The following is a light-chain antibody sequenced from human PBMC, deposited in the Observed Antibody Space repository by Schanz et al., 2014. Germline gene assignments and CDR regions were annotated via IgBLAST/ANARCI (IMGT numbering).Light chain of an antibody. Sequence: QSALTQPASVSGSPGQSITISCTGTSSDVGSYNLVSWYQQDPGKAPKLMIYEGNKRPSGVSNRFSGSKSVNPASLTISGLQAEDEADYYCCSYAGSGLYVFGTGTKLTVL. J-gene: IGLJ1*01. CDR1: SSDVGSYNL. CDR2: EGN. V-gene: IGLV2-23*01. CDR3: CSYAGSGLYV.